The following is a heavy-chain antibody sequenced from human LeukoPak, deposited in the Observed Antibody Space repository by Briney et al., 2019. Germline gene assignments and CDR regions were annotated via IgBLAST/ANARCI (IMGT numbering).Heavy chain of an antibody. CDR1: GGSISSYY. V-gene: IGHV4-59*12. CDR2: IYYSGST. D-gene: IGHD3-22*01. CDR3: ARAPHFFDTSGSRYYFDY. Sequence: SETLSLTCTVSGGSISSYYWSWIRQPPGKGLEWIGYIYYSGSTNYNPSLKSRVTISVDTSKNQFSLKLSPVTAADTAVYFCARAPHFFDTSGSRYYFDYWGQGALVTVSS. J-gene: IGHJ4*02.